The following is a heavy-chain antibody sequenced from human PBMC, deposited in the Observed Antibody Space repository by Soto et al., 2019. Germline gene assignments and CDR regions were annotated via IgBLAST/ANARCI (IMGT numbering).Heavy chain of an antibody. CDR2: ISYDGSNK. V-gene: IGHV3-30-3*01. D-gene: IGHD6-19*01. Sequence: GGSLRLSCAASGFTFSSYAMHWVRQAPGKGLEWVAVISYDGSNKYYADSVKGRFTNSRDNSKNTLYLQMNSLRAEDTAVYYCARESSGWLTIFDYWGQGTLVTVSS. CDR3: ARESSGWLTIFDY. J-gene: IGHJ4*02. CDR1: GFTFSSYA.